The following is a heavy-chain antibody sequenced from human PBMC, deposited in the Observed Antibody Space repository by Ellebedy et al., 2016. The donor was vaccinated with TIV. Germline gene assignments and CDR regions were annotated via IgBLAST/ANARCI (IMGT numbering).Heavy chain of an antibody. CDR1: GGSISSYY. J-gene: IGHJ4*02. CDR3: ARGYSGYDMRFDY. Sequence: MPSETLSLTCTVSGGSISSYYWRWIRQPPGKGLEWVGYIYYSGSTNYNPSLKSRVTISVDTSKNQFSLKLSSVTAADTAVYYCARGYSGYDMRFDYWGQGTLVTVSS. D-gene: IGHD5-12*01. CDR2: IYYSGST. V-gene: IGHV4-59*01.